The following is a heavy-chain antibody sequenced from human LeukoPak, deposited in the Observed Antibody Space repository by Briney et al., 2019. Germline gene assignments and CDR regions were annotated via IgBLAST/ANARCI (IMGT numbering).Heavy chain of an antibody. J-gene: IGHJ3*02. CDR1: GYTFTSYY. V-gene: IGHV1-46*01. Sequence: ASVKVSCKASGYTFTSYYMHWVRQAPGQGLEWMGIINPSGGSTSYAQEFQGRVTMTRDTSTSTVYMELSSLRSEDTAVYYCARFRGGDAFDIWGQGTMVTVSS. CDR2: INPSGGST. D-gene: IGHD3-16*01. CDR3: ARFRGGDAFDI.